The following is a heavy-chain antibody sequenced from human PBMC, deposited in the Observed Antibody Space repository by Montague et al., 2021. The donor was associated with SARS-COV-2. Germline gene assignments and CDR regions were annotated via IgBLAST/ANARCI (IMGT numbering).Heavy chain of an antibody. CDR2: IDWDDEK. Sequence: PALVKPTQTLTLTCTFSGFSLSTSPMCVSWIRQPPGKALEWLALIDWDDEKFYSTSLKTRLTISKDTSKNQVVLTLTNMDPVDTATYYCARIRWVPKDYDYDGLDVWGQGTTVTVSS. CDR3: ARIRWVPKDYDYDGLDV. D-gene: IGHD1-26*01. J-gene: IGHJ6*02. V-gene: IGHV2-70*01. CDR1: GFSLSTSPMC.